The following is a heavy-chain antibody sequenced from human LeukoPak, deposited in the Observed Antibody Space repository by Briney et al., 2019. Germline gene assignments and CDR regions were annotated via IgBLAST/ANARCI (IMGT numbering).Heavy chain of an antibody. CDR2: ISYDGSNK. D-gene: IGHD5-12*01. J-gene: IGHJ5*02. V-gene: IGHV3-30*04. CDR1: GFTFSSYA. CDR3: AGGYSGYGFDP. Sequence: GGSLRLSCAASGFTFSSYAMHWVRQAPGKGLEWVAVISYDGSNKYYADSVKGRFTISRDNSKNTLYLQMNSLRAEDTAVYYCAGGYSGYGFDPWGQGTLVTVSS.